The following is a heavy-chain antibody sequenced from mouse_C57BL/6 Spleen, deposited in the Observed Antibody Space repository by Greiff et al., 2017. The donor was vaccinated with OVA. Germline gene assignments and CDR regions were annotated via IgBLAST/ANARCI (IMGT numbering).Heavy chain of an antibody. Sequence: EVQLVESGEGLVKPGGSLKLSCAASGFTFSSYAMSWVRQTPEKRLEWVAYISSGGDYIYYADTVKGRFTISRDNARNTLYLQMSSLKSEDTAMYYCTRGELGQAWFAYWGQGTLVTVSA. D-gene: IGHD4-1*01. CDR3: TRGELGQAWFAY. V-gene: IGHV5-9-1*02. CDR2: ISSGGDYI. CDR1: GFTFSSYA. J-gene: IGHJ3*01.